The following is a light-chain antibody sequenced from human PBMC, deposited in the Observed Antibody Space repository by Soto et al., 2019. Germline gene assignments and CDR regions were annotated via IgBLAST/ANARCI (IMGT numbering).Light chain of an antibody. CDR2: DAS. CDR1: QSISSY. Sequence: WSPGERATLSCRASQSISSYLAWYQQKPGQAPRLLIYDASNRATGIPARFSGSGSGTDFTLTISSLEPEDFAVYYCQHRSNWPLTFGGGTKVDIK. CDR3: QHRSNWPLT. V-gene: IGKV3-11*01. J-gene: IGKJ4*01.